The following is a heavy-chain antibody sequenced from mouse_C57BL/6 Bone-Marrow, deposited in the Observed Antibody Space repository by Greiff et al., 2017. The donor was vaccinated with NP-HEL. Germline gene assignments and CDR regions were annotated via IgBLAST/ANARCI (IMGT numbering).Heavy chain of an antibody. Sequence: EVKLVESGPVLVKPGASVKMSCKASGYTFTDYYMNWVKQSHGKSLEWIGVINPYNGGTSYNQKFKGKATLTVDKSSSTAYMELNSLTSEDSAVYYCARHLFGYFDYWGQGTTLTVSS. CDR3: ARHLFGYFDY. CDR2: INPYNGGT. D-gene: IGHD1-1*01. CDR1: GYTFTDYY. J-gene: IGHJ2*01. V-gene: IGHV1-19*01.